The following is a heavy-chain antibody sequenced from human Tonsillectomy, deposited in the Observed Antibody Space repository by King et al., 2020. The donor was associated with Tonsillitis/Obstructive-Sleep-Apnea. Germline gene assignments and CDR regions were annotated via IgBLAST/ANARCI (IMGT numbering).Heavy chain of an antibody. J-gene: IGHJ6*03. D-gene: IGHD1-26*01. CDR3: AKDGGSFWASDFYYHYYMDV. CDR2: VSAYNGNT. V-gene: IGHV1-18*01. CDR1: GYTFTSYG. Sequence: QLVQSGAELKKPGASVKVSCKGSGYTFTSYGINWVRQAPGQGLEWMGWVSAYNGNTNYAQKLQGRVTMTTDTSTNTAFMELRSLRSDDTAVYYCAKDGGSFWASDFYYHYYMDVWGKGTTVTVSS.